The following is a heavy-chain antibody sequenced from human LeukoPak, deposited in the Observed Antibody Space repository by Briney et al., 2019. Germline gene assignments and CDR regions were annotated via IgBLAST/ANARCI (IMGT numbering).Heavy chain of an antibody. Sequence: SETLSLTCTVSGGSVSSSSSYYWGWIRQPPGKGLEWIGSVFYSGTTYYNPSLNSRVTISVDTSKNQLSLKLNTVTAADTAVYYCARDHRDFWGGYSFDFWGQGTLVAVSS. V-gene: IGHV4-39*07. J-gene: IGHJ4*02. D-gene: IGHD3-3*01. CDR1: GGSVSSSSSYY. CDR2: VFYSGTT. CDR3: ARDHRDFWGGYSFDF.